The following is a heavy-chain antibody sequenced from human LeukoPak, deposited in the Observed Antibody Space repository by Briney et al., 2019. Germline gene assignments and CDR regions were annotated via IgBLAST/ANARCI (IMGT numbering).Heavy chain of an antibody. J-gene: IGHJ4*02. D-gene: IGHD3-22*01. Sequence: GGSLRLSCAASGFTFSSYALSWVRQAPGKGLEWVSAISGSGGSTYYADSVKGRFTISRDNSKNTLYLQMNSLRAEDMAVYYCAKFSDSTGYYPGYFDYWGQGTLVTVSS. CDR1: GFTFSSYA. V-gene: IGHV3-23*01. CDR2: ISGSGGST. CDR3: AKFSDSTGYYPGYFDY.